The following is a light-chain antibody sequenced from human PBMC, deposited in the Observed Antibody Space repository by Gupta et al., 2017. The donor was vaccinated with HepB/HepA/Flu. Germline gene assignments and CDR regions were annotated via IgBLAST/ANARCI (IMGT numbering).Light chain of an antibody. Sequence: QSALTQPASVSGSPGQSLTIYCTGTSSDVGGYNFVSWYQQHPGKAPKLMIYDVSNRPSGVSNRFSGSKSGNTASLTISGLQAEDEADYYCSSYTSSSTPLFGGGTKLTVL. V-gene: IGLV2-14*01. CDR2: DVS. CDR1: SSDVGGYNF. J-gene: IGLJ2*01. CDR3: SSYTSSSTPL.